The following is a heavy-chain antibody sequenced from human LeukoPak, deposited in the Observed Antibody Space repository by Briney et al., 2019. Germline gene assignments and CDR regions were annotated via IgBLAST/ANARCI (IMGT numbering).Heavy chain of an antibody. CDR3: ARAAAGTRPFDY. CDR1: GGSISPYY. J-gene: IGHJ4*02. CDR2: IYYSGST. Sequence: SETLSLTCTVSGGSISPYYWSWIRQPPGKGLEWIGYIYYSGSTNYNPSLKSRVTISVDTSKNQFSLKLSSVTAADTAVYYCARAAAGTRPFDYWGQGTLVTVSS. V-gene: IGHV4-59*12. D-gene: IGHD6-13*01.